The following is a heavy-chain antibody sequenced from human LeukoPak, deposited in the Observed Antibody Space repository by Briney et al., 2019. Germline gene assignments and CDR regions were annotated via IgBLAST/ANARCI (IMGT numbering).Heavy chain of an antibody. J-gene: IGHJ4*02. CDR1: GFTFNSYS. D-gene: IGHD2-2*02. V-gene: IGHV3-48*02. Sequence: GGSLRLSCAASGFTFNSYSMNWVRQAPGQGLEWVSYISSSSSTIYYADSVKGRFTISRDNAKNSLYLQMNSLRDDDTAVYFCARDWGYMTKWGQGTVAIVSS. CDR2: ISSSSSTI. CDR3: ARDWGYMTK.